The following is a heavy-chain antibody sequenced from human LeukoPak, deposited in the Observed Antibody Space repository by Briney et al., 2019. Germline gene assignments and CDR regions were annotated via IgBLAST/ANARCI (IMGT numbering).Heavy chain of an antibody. D-gene: IGHD3-10*01. CDR3: ARVYYYGSGSYYNVNPYYFDY. CDR1: GYTFTGYY. J-gene: IGHJ4*01. Sequence: ASVKVSCKASGYTFTGYYMHWVRQAPGQGLEWMGRINPNSGGTNYAQKFQGRVTMTMGTSISTAYMELSRLRSDDTAVYYCARVYYYGSGSYYNVNPYYFDYWGPGTLVTVSS. V-gene: IGHV1-2*06. CDR2: INPNSGGT.